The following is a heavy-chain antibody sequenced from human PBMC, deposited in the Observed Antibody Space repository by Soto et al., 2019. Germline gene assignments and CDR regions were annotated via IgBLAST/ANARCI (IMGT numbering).Heavy chain of an antibody. Sequence: GASVKVSCKASGYTFTTYGMSWVRQAPGQGLEWMGWISAYNGNTNSAQKLQGRVTMTTDTSTSTAYMELRSLRSDDTAVYYCARDSVYCSGDSCYPFDYWGQGTLVTVSS. D-gene: IGHD2-15*01. CDR3: ARDSVYCSGDSCYPFDY. J-gene: IGHJ4*02. V-gene: IGHV1-18*01. CDR2: ISAYNGNT. CDR1: GYTFTTYG.